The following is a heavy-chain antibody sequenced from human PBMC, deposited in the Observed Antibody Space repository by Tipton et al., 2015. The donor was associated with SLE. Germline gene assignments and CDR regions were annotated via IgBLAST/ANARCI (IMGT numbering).Heavy chain of an antibody. V-gene: IGHV3-30*02. Sequence: SLRLSCAASGFTFSSYGMHWVRQAPGKGLEWVAFIRYDGSNKYYADSVKGRFTISRDNSKNTLYLQMNSLRAEDTAVYYCARAAQYSSGWVDYWGQGTLVTVSS. D-gene: IGHD6-19*01. CDR3: ARAAQYSSGWVDY. J-gene: IGHJ4*02. CDR1: GFTFSSYG. CDR2: IRYDGSNK.